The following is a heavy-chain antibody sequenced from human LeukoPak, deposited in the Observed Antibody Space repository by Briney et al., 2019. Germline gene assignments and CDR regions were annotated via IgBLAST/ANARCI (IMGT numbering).Heavy chain of an antibody. CDR2: ISSSSSYI. Sequence: PGGSLRLSCAASGFTFSSYSMNWVRQAPGKGLEWVSSISSSSSYIYYADSVKCRFTISRDNAKNSLYLQMNSLRAEDTAVYYCARDGVATFDYWGQGTLVTVSS. D-gene: IGHD5-12*01. CDR1: GFTFSSYS. J-gene: IGHJ4*02. CDR3: ARDGVATFDY. V-gene: IGHV3-21*01.